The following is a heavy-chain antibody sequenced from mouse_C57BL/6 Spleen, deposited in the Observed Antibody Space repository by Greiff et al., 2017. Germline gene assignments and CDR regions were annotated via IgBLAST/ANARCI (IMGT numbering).Heavy chain of an antibody. D-gene: IGHD2-4*01. V-gene: IGHV1-64*01. Sequence: VQLQQPGAELVKPGASVKLSCKASGYTFTSYWMHWVKQRPGQGLEWIGMIHPNSGSTNYNEKFKSKATLTVDKSSSTAYMQLSSLTSEDSAVYYCARSVYYDYEAYWGQGTLVTVSA. J-gene: IGHJ3*01. CDR1: GYTFTSYW. CDR2: IHPNSGST. CDR3: ARSVYYDYEAY.